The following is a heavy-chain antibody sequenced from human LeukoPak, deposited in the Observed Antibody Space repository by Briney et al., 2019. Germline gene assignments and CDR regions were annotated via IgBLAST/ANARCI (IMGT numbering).Heavy chain of an antibody. D-gene: IGHD2-2*01. CDR3: ARSSRGVVPAASSGDY. Sequence: GSSVKASCKASGGTFSSYAISWVRQAPGQGLEWMGGIIPIFGTANYAQKFQGRVTITADESTSTAYMELSSLRSEDTAVYYCARSSRGVVPAASSGDYWGQGTLVTVSS. V-gene: IGHV1-69*01. J-gene: IGHJ4*02. CDR1: GGTFSSYA. CDR2: IIPIFGTA.